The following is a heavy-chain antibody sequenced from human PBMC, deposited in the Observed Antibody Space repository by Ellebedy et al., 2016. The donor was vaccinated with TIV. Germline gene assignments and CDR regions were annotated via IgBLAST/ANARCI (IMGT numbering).Heavy chain of an antibody. V-gene: IGHV1-69*13. D-gene: IGHD3-16*01. CDR1: GYTFTSYG. J-gene: IGHJ6*02. CDR2: IIPIFGTA. Sequence: SVKVSXXASGYTFTSYGISWVRQAPGQGLEWMGGIIPIFGTANYAQKFQGRVTITADESTSTAYMELSSLRSEDTAVYYCAREFGGVHGYYYGMDVWGQGTTVTVSS. CDR3: AREFGGVHGYYYGMDV.